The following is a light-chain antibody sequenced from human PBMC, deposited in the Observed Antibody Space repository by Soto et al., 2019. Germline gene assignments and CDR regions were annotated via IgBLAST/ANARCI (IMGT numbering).Light chain of an antibody. J-gene: IGLJ2*01. CDR3: QSYASSLSGSV. CDR1: SSNIGAGYD. V-gene: IGLV1-40*01. CDR2: GNS. Sequence: QSALTQPPSVSGAPGQRVTISCTGSSSNIGAGYDVHWYQQLPGTAPKLLIYGNSNRPSGVPDRFSGSKSGTSASLAITGLQAADEADYYCQSYASSLSGSVFGGGTKLTVL.